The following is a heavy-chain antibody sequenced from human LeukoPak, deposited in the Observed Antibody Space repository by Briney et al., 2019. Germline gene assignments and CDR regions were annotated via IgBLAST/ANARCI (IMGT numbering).Heavy chain of an antibody. D-gene: IGHD6-19*01. CDR3: ARVTGYSSGWYMSKDYYYMDV. J-gene: IGHJ6*03. CDR1: GYSISSGYY. Sequence: PSETLSLTCTVSGYSISSGYYWGWIRQPPGKGLEWIGSIYHSGSTYYNPSLKSRVTISVDTSKNQFSLKLSSVTAADTAGYYCARVTGYSSGWYMSKDYYYMDVWGKGTTVTVSS. V-gene: IGHV4-38-2*02. CDR2: IYHSGST.